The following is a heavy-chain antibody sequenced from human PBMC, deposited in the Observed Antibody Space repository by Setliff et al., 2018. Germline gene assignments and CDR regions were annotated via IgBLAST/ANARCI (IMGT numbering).Heavy chain of an antibody. CDR2: TIPMFGTT. D-gene: IGHD5-18*01. Sequence: GASVKVSCKASGETFTRYSIHWVRQAPGQRLEWMGGTIPMFGTTEYAQKFQGRLTIITDESTSTASMELTSLTSDDTAVYYCAREGVDTRSSTDYRYYMDVWGKGTTVTVSS. CDR3: AREGVDTRSSTDYRYYMDV. CDR1: GETFTRYS. V-gene: IGHV1-69*05. J-gene: IGHJ6*03.